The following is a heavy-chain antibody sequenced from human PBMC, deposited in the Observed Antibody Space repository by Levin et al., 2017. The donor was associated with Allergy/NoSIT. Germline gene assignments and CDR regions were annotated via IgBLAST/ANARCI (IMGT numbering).Heavy chain of an antibody. D-gene: IGHD5-18*01. V-gene: IGHV2-70*11. Sequence: SGPTLVKPTQTLTLTCTFSGFSLTTSAMCVSWIRQPPGKALEWLARIAWDDDKYYSTSLKTRLSISKDTSKNQVVLTMTNMDPVDTGTYYCARSAPGGFSYGHHFDYWGQGTLVAVSS. CDR3: ARSAPGGFSYGHHFDY. CDR1: GFSLTTSAMC. CDR2: IAWDDDK. J-gene: IGHJ4*02.